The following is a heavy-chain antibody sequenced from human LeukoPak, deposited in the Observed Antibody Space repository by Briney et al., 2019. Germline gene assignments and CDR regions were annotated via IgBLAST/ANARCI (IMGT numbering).Heavy chain of an antibody. J-gene: IGHJ4*02. Sequence: GGSLRLSCATSGFTFSNYAMRWVRQAPGNGLEWVSSISASGGVTDYADSVKGRFTISRDNSMNTLFLQMNSLRAEDSAVYYCAKRYCSGATCYPRFFDYWGQGILVTVSS. CDR3: AKRYCSGATCYPRFFDY. V-gene: IGHV3-23*01. CDR2: ISASGGVT. CDR1: GFTFSNYA. D-gene: IGHD2-15*01.